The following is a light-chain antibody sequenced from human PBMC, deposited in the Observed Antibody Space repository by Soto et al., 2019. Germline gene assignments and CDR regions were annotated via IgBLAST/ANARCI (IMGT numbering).Light chain of an antibody. CDR2: GVT. CDR3: FSHRGGDSHV. V-gene: IGLV2-14*01. J-gene: IGLJ1*01. CDR1: SSDVGAYNY. Sequence: QPVLTQPASVSGSPGQSITISCTGTSSDVGAYNYVSWYQQYPGKAPKLMIYGVTNRPSGVSNRFSGSKTGNTASLTISGLQAEDEADYYCFSHRGGDSHVFGTETKLTVL.